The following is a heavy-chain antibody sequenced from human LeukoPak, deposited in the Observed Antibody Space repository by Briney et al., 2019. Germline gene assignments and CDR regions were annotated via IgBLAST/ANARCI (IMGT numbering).Heavy chain of an antibody. CDR3: ARHGYAEYYFDY. Sequence: ASVKVSCKASGYTFTSYDFNWVRQATGQRPEWMGWMSPNSGDTGYAQKFQDRVTMTRDTSISTAYMELSSLRSDDTAVYYCARHGYAEYYFDYWGQGTLVTVSS. CDR1: GYTFTSYD. V-gene: IGHV1-8*01. CDR2: MSPNSGDT. J-gene: IGHJ4*02. D-gene: IGHD5-18*01.